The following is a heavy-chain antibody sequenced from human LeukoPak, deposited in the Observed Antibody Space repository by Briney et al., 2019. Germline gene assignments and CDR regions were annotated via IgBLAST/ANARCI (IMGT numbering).Heavy chain of an antibody. CDR3: AREGQLVVFDY. D-gene: IGHD2-8*02. V-gene: IGHV1-69*04. CDR2: IIPILGIA. CDR1: RGTFSSYA. J-gene: IGHJ4*02. Sequence: GASVKVSCKASRGTFSSYAISWVRQAPGQGLEWMGRIIPILGIANYAQKFPGRVTIPADKSTSTAYMELRRLRCEDTTVYYCAREGQLVVFDYWGQGTLVTVSS.